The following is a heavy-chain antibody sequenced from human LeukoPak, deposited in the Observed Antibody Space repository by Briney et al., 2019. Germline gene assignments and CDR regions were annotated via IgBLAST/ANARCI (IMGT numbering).Heavy chain of an antibody. Sequence: GGSLRLSCAASGFTFSSYAMSWVRQAPGKGLEWVSYISGSSSTVSYADSVKGRFTISRDNAKNSLYLQMNSLRAEDTAVYYCARRGAAIDFWGQGTLVTVSS. CDR2: ISGSSSTV. CDR3: ARRGAAIDF. D-gene: IGHD1-26*01. CDR1: GFTFSSYA. J-gene: IGHJ4*02. V-gene: IGHV3-48*01.